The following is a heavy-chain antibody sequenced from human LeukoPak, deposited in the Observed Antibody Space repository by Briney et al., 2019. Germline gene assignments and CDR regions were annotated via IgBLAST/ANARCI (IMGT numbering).Heavy chain of an antibody. V-gene: IGHV3-23*01. CDR3: AKDRSPSGSFVPWYFDL. Sequence: GGSLRLSCAASGFTFSSHAMTWVRQAPGKGLEWVSAIIDSGASTYHADSVKGRLTISRDNSKNTLYLQMNSLRDEDTAVYYCAKDRSPSGSFVPWYFDLWGRGTLVTVSS. D-gene: IGHD1-26*01. J-gene: IGHJ2*01. CDR1: GFTFSSHA. CDR2: IIDSGAST.